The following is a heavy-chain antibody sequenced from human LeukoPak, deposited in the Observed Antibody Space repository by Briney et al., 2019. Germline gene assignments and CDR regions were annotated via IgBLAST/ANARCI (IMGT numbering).Heavy chain of an antibody. V-gene: IGHV1-69*13. CDR3: ARRLLWFGELNNWFDP. D-gene: IGHD3-10*01. J-gene: IGHJ5*02. CDR2: IIPIFGTA. Sequence: GASVKVSCKASGYTFTSYYMHWVRQAPGQGLEWMGGIIPIFGTANYAQKFQGRVTITADESTSTAYMELSSLRSEDTAVYYCARRLLWFGELNNWFDPWGQGTLVTVSS. CDR1: GYTFTSYY.